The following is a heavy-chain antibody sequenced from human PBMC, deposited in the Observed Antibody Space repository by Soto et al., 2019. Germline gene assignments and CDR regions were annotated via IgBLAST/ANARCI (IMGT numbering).Heavy chain of an antibody. CDR1: GFTFNNYW. V-gene: IGHV3-74*01. D-gene: IGHD6-13*01. CDR3: TRGASSWNGIDF. CDR2: INIDGSHR. J-gene: IGHJ4*02. Sequence: EVQLVESGGGLVQPGGSLRLSCAASGFTFNNYWMHWVRQAPGKGLEWVSRINIDGSHRDYADSVKGRFTISRDDAQNTLYVQMHGLRVEDTAVYYCTRGASSWNGIDFWGQGTLVTVAS.